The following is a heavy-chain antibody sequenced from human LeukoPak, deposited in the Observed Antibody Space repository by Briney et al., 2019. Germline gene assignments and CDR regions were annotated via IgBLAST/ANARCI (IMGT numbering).Heavy chain of an antibody. J-gene: IGHJ4*02. V-gene: IGHV3-21*01. D-gene: IGHD5-24*01. CDR2: ISSSSSYI. CDR1: GFTFSSYS. CDR3: ARAPPRDGYNYGYFDY. Sequence: GGSLRLSCAASGFTFSSYSMNWVRQAPGKGLEWVSSISSSSSYIYYADSVEGRFTISRDNAKNSLYLQMNSLRAEDTAVYYCARAPPRDGYNYGYFDYWGQGTLVTVSS.